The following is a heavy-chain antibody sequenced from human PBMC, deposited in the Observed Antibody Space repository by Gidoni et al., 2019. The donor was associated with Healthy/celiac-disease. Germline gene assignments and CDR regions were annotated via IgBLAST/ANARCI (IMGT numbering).Heavy chain of an antibody. V-gene: IGHV1-3*01. J-gene: IGHJ4*02. Sequence: QVQLVQSGAEVKKPGASVKVSCKASGYTFTSYAMHWVRQAPGQRLEWMGWINAGNGNTKYSQKFQGRVTITRDTSASTAYMELSSLRSEDTAVYYCAREGPTYDSSGYSAGFDYWGQGTLVTVSS. CDR1: GYTFTSYA. CDR2: INAGNGNT. CDR3: AREGPTYDSSGYSAGFDY. D-gene: IGHD3-22*01.